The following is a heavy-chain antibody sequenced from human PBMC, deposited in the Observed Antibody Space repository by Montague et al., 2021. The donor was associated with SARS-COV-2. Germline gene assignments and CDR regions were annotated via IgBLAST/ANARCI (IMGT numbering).Heavy chain of an antibody. CDR2: IHNNGPT. Sequence: SETLSLTCTVSGGPFRSSAYFWGWIRQPPGKGLEWIGSIHNNGPTYYNSSLKSRVSISADTSKNQFSLRLSSMTAADTALYYCAGHGGGCNGTTCSSQYFDSWGQGTLVAVSS. D-gene: IGHD2/OR15-2a*01. J-gene: IGHJ4*02. CDR3: AGHGGGCNGTTCSSQYFDS. V-gene: IGHV4-39*01. CDR1: GGPFRSSAYF.